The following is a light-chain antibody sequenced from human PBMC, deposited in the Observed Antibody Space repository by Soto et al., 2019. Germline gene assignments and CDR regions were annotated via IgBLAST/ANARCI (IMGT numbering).Light chain of an antibody. Sequence: QSALTQPASVSGSPGQSITISCTGTSSDVGGYNYVSWYQQHPGKAPKLMIYDVSNRPSGVSNRFSGSKSGNTAALTISWLQAEDEADYYCSSYTSSSTLVVFGGGTKPTAL. J-gene: IGLJ2*01. CDR3: SSYTSSSTLVV. CDR1: SSDVGGYNY. CDR2: DVS. V-gene: IGLV2-14*01.